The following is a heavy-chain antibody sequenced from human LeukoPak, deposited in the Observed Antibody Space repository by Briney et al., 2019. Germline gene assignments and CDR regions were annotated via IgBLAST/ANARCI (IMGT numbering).Heavy chain of an antibody. Sequence: GGFLRLSCAASGFTFSSYAMSWVRQAPGKGLGWVSVISGSGGSTYYADSVKGRFTISRDNSKNTLYLQMNSLRAEDTAVYYCVKPYYYDSSSYYLEYFQHWGQGTLVTVSS. CDR3: VKPYYYDSSSYYLEYFQH. J-gene: IGHJ1*01. D-gene: IGHD3-22*01. CDR2: ISGSGGST. CDR1: GFTFSSYA. V-gene: IGHV3-23*01.